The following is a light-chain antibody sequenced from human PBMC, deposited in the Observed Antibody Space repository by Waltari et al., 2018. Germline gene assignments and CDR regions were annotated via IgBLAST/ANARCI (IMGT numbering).Light chain of an antibody. V-gene: IGKV1-9*01. CDR2: AAS. Sequence: DIQLTQSPSFLSASVGDRVTITCRSRQDISHYLAWYHLRPGKAPTILIYAASTLQGGVPSRFSGSGSGTDFTLTISSLQPEDFATYYCEHFNNYPLTFGGGTKVEIK. CDR3: EHFNNYPLT. J-gene: IGKJ4*01. CDR1: QDISHY.